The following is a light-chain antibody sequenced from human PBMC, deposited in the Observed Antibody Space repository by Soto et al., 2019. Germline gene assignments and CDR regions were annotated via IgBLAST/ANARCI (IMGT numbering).Light chain of an antibody. CDR1: TSNIGAGYE. V-gene: IGLV1-40*01. CDR3: QSYDNSLSGSGV. Sequence: QLVLTQPPSVSGAPGQRVTISCTGSTSNIGAGYEVHWYQQLPGTAPKLLVSGHNIRPSGVPDRFSGFKSGASASLVITGLQAEDEADDYCQSYDNSLSGSGVFGGGTKLTVL. J-gene: IGLJ3*02. CDR2: GHN.